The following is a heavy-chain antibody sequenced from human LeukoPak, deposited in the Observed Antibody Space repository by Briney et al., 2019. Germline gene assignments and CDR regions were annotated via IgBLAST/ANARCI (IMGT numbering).Heavy chain of an antibody. Sequence: GGSLRLSCAASGFVFNNYWMYWVRQAPGRGLVWVSRINPDGSSIGYADFVRGRFTISRDNTKNTLFLQMNSLTVEDTAMYYCGRDLSWGSTDYWGQGTLVTVSS. D-gene: IGHD3-16*01. J-gene: IGHJ4*02. V-gene: IGHV3-74*01. CDR1: GFVFNNYW. CDR3: GRDLSWGSTDY. CDR2: INPDGSSI.